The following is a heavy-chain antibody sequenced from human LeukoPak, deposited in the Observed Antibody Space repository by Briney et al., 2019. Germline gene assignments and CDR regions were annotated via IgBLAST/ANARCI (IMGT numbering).Heavy chain of an antibody. CDR1: GLTFSSYG. J-gene: IGHJ4*02. D-gene: IGHD4-17*01. Sequence: GGSLRLSCAASGLTFSSYGMHWVRQAPGKGLEGVAVIWYDGSNKYYADSVKGRFTISRDNSKNTLYLQMNSLRAEDTAVYYCARPSAPYGDYLPFDYWGQGTLVTVSS. CDR3: ARPSAPYGDYLPFDY. CDR2: IWYDGSNK. V-gene: IGHV3-33*01.